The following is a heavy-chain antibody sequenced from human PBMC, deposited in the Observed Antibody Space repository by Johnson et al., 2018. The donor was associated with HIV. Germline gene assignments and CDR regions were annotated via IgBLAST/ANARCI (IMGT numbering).Heavy chain of an antibody. CDR2: ISYDGSNK. CDR1: GLTFSSYA. J-gene: IGHJ3*02. CDR3: AREATYSSSWYHDVFDI. V-gene: IGHV3-30-3*01. Sequence: QVQLVESGGGVVQPGRSLRLSCAASGLTFSSYAMHWVRQAPGKGLEWVAGISYDGSNKYYADSVNGRFTISRDNSKNTLDLQMNSLRAEDTAVYYCAREATYSSSWYHDVFDIWGQGTMVTVSS. D-gene: IGHD6-13*01.